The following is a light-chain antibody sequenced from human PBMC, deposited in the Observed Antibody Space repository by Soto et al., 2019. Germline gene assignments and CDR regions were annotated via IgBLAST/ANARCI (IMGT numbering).Light chain of an antibody. Sequence: QTVLTQPPSVSGAPGQRVTISCTGNNSNLGAGYDVHWYQQLPGAAPKLVIFGNRNRPSGVPERFSGSKSGTSASLAITGLQAEDEADYYCSSYTSSTTLYVFGTGTKVTVL. J-gene: IGLJ1*01. CDR2: GNR. V-gene: IGLV1-40*01. CDR1: NSNLGAGYD. CDR3: SSYTSSTTLYV.